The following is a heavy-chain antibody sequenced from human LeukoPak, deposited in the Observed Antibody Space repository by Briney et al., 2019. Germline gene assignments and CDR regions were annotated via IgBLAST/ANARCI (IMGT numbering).Heavy chain of an antibody. V-gene: IGHV3-7*03. CDR3: VKNDGWFHLAQ. D-gene: IGHD6-19*01. CDR2: IKNDGSET. CDR1: GFNFRDHW. J-gene: IGHJ4*02. Sequence: GGSLRLSCAVTGFNFRDHWMDWVRQAPGKGLEWVGHIKNDGSETYYLDSLKGRFSISRDNTNNALYLQMNSLRVEDTAVYYCVKNDGWFHLAQWGQGTLVTVSS.